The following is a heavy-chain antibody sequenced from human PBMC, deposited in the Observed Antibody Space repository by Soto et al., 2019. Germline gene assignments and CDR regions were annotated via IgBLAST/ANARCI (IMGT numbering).Heavy chain of an antibody. D-gene: IGHD3-10*01. CDR2: IWYDGSNK. J-gene: IGHJ4*02. CDR3: ARDGSGSYACDY. Sequence: GGSLRLSCAASGFTFSSYGMHWVRQAPGKGLEWVAVIWYDGSNKYYADSVKGRFTISRDNSKNTPYLQMNSLRAEDTAVYYCARDGSGSYACDYWGQGTLVTVSS. CDR1: GFTFSSYG. V-gene: IGHV3-33*01.